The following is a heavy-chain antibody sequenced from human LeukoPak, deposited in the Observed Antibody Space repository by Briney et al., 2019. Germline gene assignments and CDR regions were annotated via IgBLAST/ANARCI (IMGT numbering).Heavy chain of an antibody. D-gene: IGHD6-13*01. Sequence: GGSLRLSCAASGFTSDDYAMHWVRQAPGKGLEWVSGISWNSGNIGYADSVKGRFTISRDNAMNSLYLQMHSLRTDDTALYYCAKDGAAAGSGHFDDWGQGALVTVSS. CDR1: GFTSDDYA. J-gene: IGHJ4*02. CDR2: ISWNSGNI. CDR3: AKDGAAAGSGHFDD. V-gene: IGHV3-9*02.